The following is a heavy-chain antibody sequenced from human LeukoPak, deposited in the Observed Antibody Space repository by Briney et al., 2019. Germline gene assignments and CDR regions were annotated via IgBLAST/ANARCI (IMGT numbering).Heavy chain of an antibody. V-gene: IGHV4-31*03. J-gene: IGHJ5*02. CDR2: IYKSGST. D-gene: IGHD3-10*01. CDR1: GGSINSGGYY. CDR3: ARTWFGELINGEFDP. Sequence: SETLSLTCCVSGGSINSGGYYWSWIRQHPGKGLEWIGYIYKSGSTYYNPSLKSRVSISVGTSKNQFSLKLSSVTAADTAVYYCARTWFGELINGEFDPWGQGTLVTVSS.